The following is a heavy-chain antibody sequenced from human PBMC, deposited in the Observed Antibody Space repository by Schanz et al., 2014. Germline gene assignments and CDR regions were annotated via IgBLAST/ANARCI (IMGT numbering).Heavy chain of an antibody. Sequence: QVQLVESGGGLVKPGGSLRLSCAASGFTFRDYYMSWIRQAPGKGLEWVSDISSGSSYANYADSVKGRFTISRDNAKNSLYLQMNSPRAEYTAVYYCAKARRKSNCSGGRCFHYSYYGMDVWGQGTTVTVSS. V-gene: IGHV3-11*05. CDR2: ISSGSSYA. CDR3: AKARRKSNCSGGRCFHYSYYGMDV. D-gene: IGHD2-15*01. J-gene: IGHJ6*02. CDR1: GFTFRDYY.